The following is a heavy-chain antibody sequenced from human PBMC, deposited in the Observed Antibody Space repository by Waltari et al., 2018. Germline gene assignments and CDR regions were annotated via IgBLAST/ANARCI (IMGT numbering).Heavy chain of an antibody. J-gene: IGHJ4*02. Sequence: QVQLQESGPGLVKPSETLSLTCTVSGYSISSGSYRGWIRQSPGKGLEWIGNIDESGSTYYDPSLKSRVTISVDTSKNQFSLKLSSVTAADTAVYYCARFSSGSADYWGQGTLVSVSS. D-gene: IGHD3-22*01. CDR1: GYSISSGSY. V-gene: IGHV4-38-2*02. CDR3: ARFSSGSADY. CDR2: IDESGST.